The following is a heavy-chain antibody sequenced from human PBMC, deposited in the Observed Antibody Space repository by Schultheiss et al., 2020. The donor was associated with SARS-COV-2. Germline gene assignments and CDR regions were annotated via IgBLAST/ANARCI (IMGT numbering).Heavy chain of an antibody. CDR3: ATDLPMDYDFWSGDFDY. J-gene: IGHJ4*02. Sequence: GGSLRLSCAASGFTFSSYGMHWVRQAPGKGLEWVAVIWYDGSNKYYADSVKGRFTISRDNAKNSLYLQMNSLRAEDTAVYYCATDLPMDYDFWSGDFDYWGQGILVTVSS. V-gene: IGHV3-33*03. CDR2: IWYDGSNK. D-gene: IGHD3-3*01. CDR1: GFTFSSYG.